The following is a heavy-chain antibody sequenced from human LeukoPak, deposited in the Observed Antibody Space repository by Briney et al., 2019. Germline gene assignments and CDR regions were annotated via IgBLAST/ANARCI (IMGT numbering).Heavy chain of an antibody. CDR2: IYPGDSDT. D-gene: IGHD3-22*01. J-gene: IGHJ5*02. CDR1: GYSFTSYW. V-gene: IGHV5-51*01. CDR3: ARRTYYYDSSGYYSGAGYWFDP. Sequence: GESLKISCKGSGYSFTSYWIGWVRQMPGKGLEWMGIIYPGDSDTRYSPSFQGQVTISADKSISTAYLQWSSLKASDTAMYYCARRTYYYDSSGYYSGAGYWFDPWGQGTLVTVSS.